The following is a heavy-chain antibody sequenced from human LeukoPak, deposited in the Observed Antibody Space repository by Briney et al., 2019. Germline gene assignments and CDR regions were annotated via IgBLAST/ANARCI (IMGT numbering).Heavy chain of an antibody. Sequence: PSQTLSLTYTVSGDSISSGSYYWSWIRQPAGKGLEWIGRIYASGSTNYNPSLKSRVTISLDTSENQFSLKVNSVTAADTAVYYCARGIGTTNFDSWGQGTLVTVSS. J-gene: IGHJ4*02. V-gene: IGHV4-61*02. CDR2: IYASGST. CDR3: ARGIGTTNFDS. D-gene: IGHD1-1*01. CDR1: GDSISSGSYY.